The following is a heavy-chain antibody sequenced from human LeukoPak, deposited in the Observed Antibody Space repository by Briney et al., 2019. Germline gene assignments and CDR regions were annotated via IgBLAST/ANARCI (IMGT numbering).Heavy chain of an antibody. J-gene: IGHJ4*02. CDR2: ISYDGSNK. CDR1: GFTFSSYG. D-gene: IGHD1-26*01. CDR3: ARDTRSYPIKDY. V-gene: IGHV3-30*03. Sequence: GGSLRLSCAASGFTFSSYGMHWVRQAPGKGLEWVAVISYDGSNKYYADSVKGRFTISRDNSKNTLYLQMNSLRAEDTAVYYCARDTRSYPIKDYWGQGTLVTVSS.